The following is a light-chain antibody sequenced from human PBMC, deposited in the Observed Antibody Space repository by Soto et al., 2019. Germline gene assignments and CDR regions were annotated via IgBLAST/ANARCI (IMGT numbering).Light chain of an antibody. CDR2: GAS. CDR3: QQYGSSPMT. CDR1: QSVSSSY. V-gene: IGKV3-20*01. J-gene: IGKJ1*01. Sequence: ERVLMPAPAALSMCQGERATLSCRASQSVSSSYLAWYQQKPGQAPRLLIYGASSRATGIPDRFSGSGSGTDFTLTISRLEPEDFAVYYCQQYGSSPMTFGQGTKVDIK.